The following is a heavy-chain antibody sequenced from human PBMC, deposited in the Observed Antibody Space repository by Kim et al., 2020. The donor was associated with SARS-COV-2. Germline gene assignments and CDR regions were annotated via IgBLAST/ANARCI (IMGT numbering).Heavy chain of an antibody. CDR3: AKNNAGSCYSPSDY. CDR2: ISGSDHSI. Sequence: GGSLRLSCAASGFTFSSFAMTWVRQAPGKGLEWVSVISGSDHSIYYADSVMGRFTISRDNSKNTLYLQMNGLRAEDTAVYYCAKNNAGSCYSPSDYWGQGTRSPSPQ. J-gene: IGHJ4*02. V-gene: IGHV3-23*01. CDR1: GFTFSSFA. D-gene: IGHD2-15*01.